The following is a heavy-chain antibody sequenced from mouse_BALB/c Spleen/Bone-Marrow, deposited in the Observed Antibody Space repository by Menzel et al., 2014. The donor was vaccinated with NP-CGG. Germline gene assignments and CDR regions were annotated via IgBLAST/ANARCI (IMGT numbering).Heavy chain of an antibody. Sequence: ASRMLSCAGSNNTFTSYYMYWVKQMPGQRLEWIGEINPSNGGTNFNEKFNSNATLTVDKSSSTAYMQISSLTSEDSAVYYCTRYGNYYFDFFGQAATPAVSS. J-gene: IGHJ2*01. CDR1: NNTFTSYY. V-gene: IGHV1S81*02. CDR3: TRYGNYYFDF. D-gene: IGHD2-1*01. CDR2: INPSNGGT.